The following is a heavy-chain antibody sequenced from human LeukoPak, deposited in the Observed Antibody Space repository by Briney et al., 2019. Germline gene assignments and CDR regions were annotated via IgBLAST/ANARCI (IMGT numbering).Heavy chain of an antibody. Sequence: VASVKVSCKASGYTFTGYYMHWVRQAPGQGLEWMGWINPNSGGTNYAQKFQGRVTMTRDTSISTAYMELSRLRSDDTAVYYCARQYYDFWSGYLFWFDPWGQGTLVTVSS. CDR1: GYTFTGYY. CDR3: ARQYYDFWSGYLFWFDP. D-gene: IGHD3-3*01. CDR2: INPNSGGT. J-gene: IGHJ5*02. V-gene: IGHV1-2*02.